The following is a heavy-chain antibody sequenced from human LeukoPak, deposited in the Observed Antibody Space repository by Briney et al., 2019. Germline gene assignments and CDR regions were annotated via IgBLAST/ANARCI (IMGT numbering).Heavy chain of an antibody. J-gene: IGHJ5*02. D-gene: IGHD5-18*01. CDR2: IYYSGST. CDR1: GGSISSSSYY. Sequence: PSETLSLTCTVSGGSISSSSYYWGWIRQPPGKGLEWIGSIYYSGSTYYNSSLKSRVTISVDTSKNQFSLKLSSVTAADTAVYYCAKDGDSYSYVEDNWFDPWGQGTLVTVSS. CDR3: AKDGDSYSYVEDNWFDP. V-gene: IGHV4-39*02.